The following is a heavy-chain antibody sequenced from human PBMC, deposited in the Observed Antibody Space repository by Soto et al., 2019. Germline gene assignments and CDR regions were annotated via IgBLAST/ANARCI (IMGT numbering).Heavy chain of an antibody. CDR1: GYTFTSYG. D-gene: IGHD6-13*01. V-gene: IGHV1-18*01. CDR2: ISAYNGNT. Sequence: GASVKVSCKASGYTFTSYGISWVRQAPGQGLEWMGWISAYNGNTNYAQKLQGRVTMTTDTSTSTAYMELRSLRSDDTAVYYCASRRPSYSSSWDVANDYYYYGMDVWGQGTTVTVSS. CDR3: ASRRPSYSSSWDVANDYYYYGMDV. J-gene: IGHJ6*02.